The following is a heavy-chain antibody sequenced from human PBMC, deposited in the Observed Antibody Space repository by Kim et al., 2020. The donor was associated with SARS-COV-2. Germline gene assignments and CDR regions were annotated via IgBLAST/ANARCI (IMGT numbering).Heavy chain of an antibody. CDR1: GGSISSGGYY. Sequence: SETLSLTCTVSGGSISSGGYYWSWIRQHPGKGLEWIGYIYYSGSTYYNPSLKSRVTISVDTSKNQFSLKLSSVTAADTAVYYCARGGLYYDSSGYHPDAFDIWGQGTMVTVSS. CDR2: IYYSGST. D-gene: IGHD3-22*01. CDR3: ARGGLYYDSSGYHPDAFDI. V-gene: IGHV4-31*03. J-gene: IGHJ3*02.